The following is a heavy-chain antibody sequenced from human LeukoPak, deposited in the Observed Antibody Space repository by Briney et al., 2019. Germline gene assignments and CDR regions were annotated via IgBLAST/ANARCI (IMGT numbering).Heavy chain of an antibody. V-gene: IGHV4-59*01. J-gene: IGHJ6*03. CDR1: GGSISSYY. Sequence: PETLSLTCTVSGGSISSYYWSWIRQPAGKGLEWIGYIYYSGSTNYNPSLKSRVTISVDTSKNQFSLKLSSVTAADTAVYYCASSPPDYDFPFRAFYYYYYYMDVWGKGTTVTVSS. CDR3: ASSPPDYDFPFRAFYYYYYYMDV. CDR2: IYYSGST. D-gene: IGHD3-3*01.